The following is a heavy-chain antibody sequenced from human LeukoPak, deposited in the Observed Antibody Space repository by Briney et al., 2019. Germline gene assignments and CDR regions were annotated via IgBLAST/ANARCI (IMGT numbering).Heavy chain of an antibody. CDR3: ARGAWNGYYFDY. Sequence: GGSLRLSCAASGFSFSSYEMNWVRQAPGKGLEWVSYISGSGTTIYYADSVKGRFTISRQNSKNTLYLQINSLRAEDTAVYYCARGAWNGYYFDYWGQGTLVTVSS. J-gene: IGHJ4*02. V-gene: IGHV3-48*03. CDR2: ISGSGTTI. CDR1: GFSFSSYE. D-gene: IGHD3-3*01.